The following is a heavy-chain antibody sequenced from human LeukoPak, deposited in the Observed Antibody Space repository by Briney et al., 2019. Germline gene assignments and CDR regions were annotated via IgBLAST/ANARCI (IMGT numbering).Heavy chain of an antibody. Sequence: GRSLRLSCAASGFTFSSYAMHWVRQAPGKGLEWAAVISYDGSNKYYADSVKGRFTISRDNSKNTLYLQMNSLRAEDTAVYYCARARGSIAARPGYFQHWGQGTLVTVSS. V-gene: IGHV3-30*01. J-gene: IGHJ1*01. CDR1: GFTFSSYA. CDR2: ISYDGSNK. CDR3: ARARGSIAARPGYFQH. D-gene: IGHD6-6*01.